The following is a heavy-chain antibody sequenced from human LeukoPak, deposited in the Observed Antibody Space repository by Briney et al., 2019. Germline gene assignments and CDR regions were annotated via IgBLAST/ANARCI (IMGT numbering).Heavy chain of an antibody. V-gene: IGHV3-53*04. CDR1: GFTVSSNY. CDR3: AREIGPRFDP. D-gene: IGHD3-22*01. J-gene: IGHJ5*02. Sequence: PGRSLRLSCAASGFTVSSNYMSWVRQAPGKGLEWVSVIYSGGSTYYADSVKGRFTISRHNSKNTLYLQMNSLRAEDTAVYYCAREIGPRFDPWGQGTLVTVSS. CDR2: IYSGGST.